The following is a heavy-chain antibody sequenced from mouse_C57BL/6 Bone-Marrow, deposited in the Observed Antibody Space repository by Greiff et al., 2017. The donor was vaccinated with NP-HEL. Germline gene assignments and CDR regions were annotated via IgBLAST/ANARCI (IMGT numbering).Heavy chain of an antibody. J-gene: IGHJ3*01. Sequence: EVHLVESGPELVKPGASVEMSCKASGYTFTDYNMHWVKQSHGKSLEWIGYINPNNGGTSYNQKFKGKATLTVNKSSSTAYMELRSLTSEDSAVYYCARQITTVVATEDLFAYWGQGTLVTVSA. CDR1: GYTFTDYN. D-gene: IGHD1-1*01. CDR2: INPNNGGT. V-gene: IGHV1-22*01. CDR3: ARQITTVVATEDLFAY.